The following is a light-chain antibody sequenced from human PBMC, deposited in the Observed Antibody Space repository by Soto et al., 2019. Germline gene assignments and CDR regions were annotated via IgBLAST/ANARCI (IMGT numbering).Light chain of an antibody. CDR3: QRRSNWYT. J-gene: IGKJ2*01. CDR1: QSVSSY. CDR2: DAS. Sequence: EIVLTQSPATLSLSPGERATLSCRASQSVSSYLAWYQQKAGQAPRLLIYDASNRATGIPARFSGSGSGTDFTLTSSRLEPEEFAVYYCQRRSNWYTFGQGTKLEIK. V-gene: IGKV3-11*01.